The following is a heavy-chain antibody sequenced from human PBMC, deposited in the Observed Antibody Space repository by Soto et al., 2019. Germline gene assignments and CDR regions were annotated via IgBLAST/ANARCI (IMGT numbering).Heavy chain of an antibody. CDR3: ARGPISYYSDSSGFQFDY. CDR2: INAGNGNT. V-gene: IGHV1-3*01. Sequence: AASVKVSCKASGYTFASYGMHWVRQAPGQRLEWMVWINAGNGNTKYSQKFQGRVTITRDTSASTVYMELSGLRSEDTAVYYCARGPISYYSDSSGFQFDYWGQGALVTVSS. J-gene: IGHJ4*02. CDR1: GYTFASYG. D-gene: IGHD3-22*01.